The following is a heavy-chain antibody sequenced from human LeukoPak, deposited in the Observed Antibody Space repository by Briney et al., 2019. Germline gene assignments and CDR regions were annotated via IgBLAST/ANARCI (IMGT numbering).Heavy chain of an antibody. D-gene: IGHD6-13*01. CDR2: IGGGGGST. Sequence: GGSLRLSCAASGFTFSSYAMSWVRQAPGKGLEWVSGIGGGGGSTYYADSVKGRFTISRDNSKNTLYLQMNSLRAEDTAVYYCARAHSSSWYRWFDPWGQGALVTVSS. CDR3: ARAHSSSWYRWFDP. J-gene: IGHJ5*02. V-gene: IGHV3-23*01. CDR1: GFTFSSYA.